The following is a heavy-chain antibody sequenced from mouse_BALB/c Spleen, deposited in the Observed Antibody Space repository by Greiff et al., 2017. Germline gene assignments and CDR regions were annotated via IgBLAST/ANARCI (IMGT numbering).Heavy chain of an antibody. J-gene: IGHJ4*01. CDR2: ISSGGST. CDR3: ARGGTYGAMDY. Sequence: EVKVEESGGGLVKPGGSLKLSCAASGFTFSSYAMSWVRQTPEKRLEWVASISSGGSTYYPDSVKGRFTISRDNARNILYLQMSSLRSEDTAMYYCARGGTYGAMDYWGQGTSVTVSS. D-gene: IGHD1-1*01. V-gene: IGHV5-6-5*01. CDR1: GFTFSSYA.